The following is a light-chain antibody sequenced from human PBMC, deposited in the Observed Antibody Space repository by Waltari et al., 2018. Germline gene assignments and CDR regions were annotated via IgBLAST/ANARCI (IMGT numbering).Light chain of an antibody. V-gene: IGKV2-30*02. CDR2: KVS. CDR1: QSLVLSDGNTY. Sequence: DVVLSQSPLSLPVTLGQPASISCKSSQSLVLSDGNTYLAWFHQRPGQSPRPLIYKVSNRESGVPDRFSASGSGTDFTLKISRVEAEDVGVYYCMQGTHWPLTFGGGTKVEMK. CDR3: MQGTHWPLT. J-gene: IGKJ4*01.